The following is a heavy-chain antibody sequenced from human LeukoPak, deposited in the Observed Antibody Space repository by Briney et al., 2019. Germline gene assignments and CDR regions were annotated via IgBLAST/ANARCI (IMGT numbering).Heavy chain of an antibody. Sequence: GGSLRPSCAASGFTFSSHWMHWVRQAPGKGLVWVSRIKSDGSSTNYADFVEGRFTISRDNAKNTVYLQINSLRAEDTAVYYCARGATYAYYFDLWGQGTLVTVSS. J-gene: IGHJ4*02. CDR3: ARGATYAYYFDL. D-gene: IGHD1-26*01. CDR1: GFTFSSHW. V-gene: IGHV3-74*01. CDR2: IKSDGSST.